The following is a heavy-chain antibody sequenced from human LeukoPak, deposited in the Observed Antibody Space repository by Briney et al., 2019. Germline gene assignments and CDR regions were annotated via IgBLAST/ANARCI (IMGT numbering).Heavy chain of an antibody. Sequence: PGGSLRLSCAASGFTFSDSAVSWVRQAPGEGLEWVSSISDTGGRTYYADSVKGRFAISRDNSRNTVFLQMNSLRAGDTAIYYCAKGGQDYDFWRFDLWGQGILVAASS. CDR1: GFTFSDSA. CDR3: AKGGQDYDFWRFDL. D-gene: IGHD3-3*01. J-gene: IGHJ5*02. V-gene: IGHV3-23*01. CDR2: ISDTGGRT.